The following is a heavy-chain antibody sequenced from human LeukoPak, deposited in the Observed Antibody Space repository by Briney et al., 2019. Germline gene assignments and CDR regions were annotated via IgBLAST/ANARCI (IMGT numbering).Heavy chain of an antibody. CDR3: ARGPDDLYYGGHFDY. Sequence: PSETLSLTCAVYGGSFSGYYWSWIRQPPGKGLEWIGEINHSGSTNYNPSLKSRVTISVDTSKNQFSLKLSSVTAADTAVYYCARGPDDLYYGGHFDYWGQGTLVTVSS. J-gene: IGHJ4*02. CDR1: GGSFSGYY. CDR2: INHSGST. D-gene: IGHD4-23*01. V-gene: IGHV4-34*01.